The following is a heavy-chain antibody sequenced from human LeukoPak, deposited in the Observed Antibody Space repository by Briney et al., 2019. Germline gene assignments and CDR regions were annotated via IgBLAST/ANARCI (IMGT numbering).Heavy chain of an antibody. D-gene: IGHD3-22*01. CDR3: AHRKNYYDSSVFDN. J-gene: IGHJ4*02. Sequence: SGPTLVNPTQTLTLTCTSSGFSLNTRGVGVGWIRQPPGRALEWLALIYWDDDRRYSPSLKSGLTITKDTSKNQVVLTMTNMDPVDTATYFCAHRKNYYDSSVFDNWGQGTPVTVSS. CDR2: IYWDDDR. CDR1: GFSLNTRGVG. V-gene: IGHV2-5*02.